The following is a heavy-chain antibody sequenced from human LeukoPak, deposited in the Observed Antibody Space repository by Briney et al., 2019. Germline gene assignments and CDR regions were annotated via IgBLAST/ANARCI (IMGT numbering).Heavy chain of an antibody. J-gene: IGHJ4*02. D-gene: IGHD2-2*02. Sequence: SETLSPTCTVSGGSISSSSYYWGWIRQPPGKGLEWIGSIYYSGITYYNPSLKSRVTISVDTSKNQFSLELSSVTAADTAVYYCARLMGKEYCSSTSCYKGQTDYWGQGTLVTVSS. CDR1: GGSISSSSYY. CDR2: IYYSGIT. V-gene: IGHV4-39*01. CDR3: ARLMGKEYCSSTSCYKGQTDY.